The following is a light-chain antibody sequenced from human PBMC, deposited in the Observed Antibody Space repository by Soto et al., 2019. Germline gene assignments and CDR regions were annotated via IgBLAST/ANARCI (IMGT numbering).Light chain of an antibody. CDR1: NSDVGGYNY. CDR3: SSYTSSSTYV. J-gene: IGLJ1*01. V-gene: IGLV2-14*03. Sequence: QSALTQPASVAGSPGQSITISRTGTNSDVGGYNYVSWYQQHPGKAPKLMICDVSNRPSGVSNRFYGSKSGNTASLTISGLQAEDEADYYCSSYTSSSTYVFGTGTKLTVL. CDR2: DVS.